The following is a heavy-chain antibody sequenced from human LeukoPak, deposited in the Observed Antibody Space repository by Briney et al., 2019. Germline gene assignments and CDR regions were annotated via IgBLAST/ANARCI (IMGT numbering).Heavy chain of an antibody. J-gene: IGHJ3*02. CDR1: GGSTSSSSYY. CDR3: AGHTSSTAFDI. V-gene: IGHV4-39*01. D-gene: IGHD3-10*01. Sequence: SETLSLTCTVSGGSTSSSSYYWGWLRQPPGRGLEWIATIYYTGSTNYNPSLKSRVTISVDTSKNQFSLKLSSVTAADTAVYYCAGHTSSTAFDIWGQGTMVTVSS. CDR2: IYYTGST.